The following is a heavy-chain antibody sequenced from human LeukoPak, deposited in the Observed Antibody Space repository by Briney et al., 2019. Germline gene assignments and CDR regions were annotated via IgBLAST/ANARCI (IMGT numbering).Heavy chain of an antibody. D-gene: IGHD1-7*01. V-gene: IGHV3-23*01. Sequence: GGSLGLSCAASGFTFSNYAMSWVRQVPGKGLEWVSTISGSGDSTYYADSVKGRFTVSRDNSKNALYLQMNSLRAEDTAVYYCAKDRGVTGTTSHIWGQGTMVTVSS. J-gene: IGHJ3*02. CDR3: AKDRGVTGTTSHI. CDR1: GFTFSNYA. CDR2: ISGSGDST.